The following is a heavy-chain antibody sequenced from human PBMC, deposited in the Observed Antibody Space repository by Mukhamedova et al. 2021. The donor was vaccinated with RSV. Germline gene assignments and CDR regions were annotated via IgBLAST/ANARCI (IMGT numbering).Heavy chain of an antibody. D-gene: IGHD1-7*01. J-gene: IGHJ4*02. CDR2: IYYSRST. V-gene: IGHV4-31*02. Sequence: GKGLEWIGYIYYSRSTYYNPSLKSRVTISVDTSKNQFSLKLSSVTAADTAVYYCARDLGGTLDYWGQGTLVTVSS. CDR3: ARDLGGTLDY.